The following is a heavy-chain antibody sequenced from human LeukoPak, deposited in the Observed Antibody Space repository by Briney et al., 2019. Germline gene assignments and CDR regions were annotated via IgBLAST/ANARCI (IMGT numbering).Heavy chain of an antibody. J-gene: IGHJ4*02. Sequence: GGSLRLSCAASGFNFDDYTMNWVRQPPGKGLEWVSHISWDGSTTYYADSVKGRFTISRDNSKDSLYLQMNSLRTEDTAFYYCAKKGVAVTSTGSYFDYWGQGTLVTVSS. CDR3: AKKGVAVTSTGSYFDY. CDR2: ISWDGSTT. D-gene: IGHD6-19*01. V-gene: IGHV3-43*01. CDR1: GFNFDDYT.